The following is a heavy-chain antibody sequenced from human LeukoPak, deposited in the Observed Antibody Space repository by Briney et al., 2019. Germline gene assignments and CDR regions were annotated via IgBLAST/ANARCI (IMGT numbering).Heavy chain of an antibody. CDR1: GGSISSYY. D-gene: IGHD6-19*01. Sequence: SETLSLTCTVSGGSISSYYWSWIRQPPGKGLEWIGEINRSGSTNYNPSLKSRVTISVDTSKNQFSLKLSSVTAADTAVYYCARHVKQWYRYYFDYWGQGTLVTVSS. CDR2: INRSGST. V-gene: IGHV4-34*01. J-gene: IGHJ4*02. CDR3: ARHVKQWYRYYFDY.